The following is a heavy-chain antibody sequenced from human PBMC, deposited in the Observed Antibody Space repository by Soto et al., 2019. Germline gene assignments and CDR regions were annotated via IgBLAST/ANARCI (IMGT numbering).Heavy chain of an antibody. CDR1: GGSFSGYY. J-gene: IGHJ4*02. Sequence: PSETLSLTCAVYGGSFSGYYWSWIRQPPGKGLEWIGEINHSGSTNYNPSLKSRVTISVDTSKNQFSLKLSSVTAADTAVYYCASTIFGLLYYFDYWGQGTLVTVSS. CDR3: ASTIFGLLYYFDY. D-gene: IGHD3-3*01. CDR2: INHSGST. V-gene: IGHV4-34*01.